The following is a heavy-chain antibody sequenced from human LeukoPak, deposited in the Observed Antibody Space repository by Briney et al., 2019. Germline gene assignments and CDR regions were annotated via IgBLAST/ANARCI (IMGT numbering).Heavy chain of an antibody. Sequence: GGSLRLSCAASGFTFSGSAMHWVRQASGKGLEWVGRIRSKANSYATAYAASVKGRFTISRENAKNSLYLQMNSLRAGDTAVYYCARGGATGDILTGYSDGMDVWGQGTTVTVSS. CDR2: IRSKANSYAT. CDR3: ARGGATGDILTGYSDGMDV. CDR1: GFTFSGSA. D-gene: IGHD3-9*01. V-gene: IGHV3-73*01. J-gene: IGHJ6*02.